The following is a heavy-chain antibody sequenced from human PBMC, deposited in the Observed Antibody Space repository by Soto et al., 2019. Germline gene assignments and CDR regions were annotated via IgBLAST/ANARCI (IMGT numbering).Heavy chain of an antibody. J-gene: IGHJ5*02. V-gene: IGHV4-31*03. D-gene: IGHD2-2*01. CDR1: GGSISSGGYY. CDR2: IYYSGST. Sequence: SETLSITCTVSGGSISSGGYYWSWIRQHPGKGLEWIGYIYYSGSTYYNPSPKSRVTISVDTSKNQFSLKLSSVTAADTAVYYCARDGGYCSSTSCYADWFDPWGQGTLVTVSS. CDR3: ARDGGYCSSTSCYADWFDP.